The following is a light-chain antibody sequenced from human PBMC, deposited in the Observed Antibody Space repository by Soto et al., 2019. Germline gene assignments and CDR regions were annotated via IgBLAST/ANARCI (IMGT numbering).Light chain of an antibody. CDR1: QSVRTS. V-gene: IGKV3-15*01. Sequence: EILMTQSPATLSVSPGETATLSCRASQSVRTSSAWYQPKPGQAPRHLLSGASTRATGVPARFSGSGSETEFTLTPSSLQSDDFAVYDCQQYNNWWTFGQGTKVEI. J-gene: IGKJ1*01. CDR2: GAS. CDR3: QQYNNWWT.